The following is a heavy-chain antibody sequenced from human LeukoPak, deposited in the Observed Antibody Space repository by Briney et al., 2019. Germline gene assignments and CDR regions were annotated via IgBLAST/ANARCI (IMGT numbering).Heavy chain of an antibody. J-gene: IGHJ4*02. Sequence: GGSLRLSCAASGFTFSSYAMSWVRQAPGKGLEWVSAISGSGGSTYYADSVKGRFTISRDNSKSTLYLQMNSLRAEDTAVYYCAKADYYDSSGHFDYWGQGTLVTVSS. CDR3: AKADYYDSSGHFDY. D-gene: IGHD3-22*01. V-gene: IGHV3-23*01. CDR1: GFTFSSYA. CDR2: ISGSGGST.